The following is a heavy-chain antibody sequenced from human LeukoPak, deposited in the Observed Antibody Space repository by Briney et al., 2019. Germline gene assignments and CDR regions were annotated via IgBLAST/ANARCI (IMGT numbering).Heavy chain of an antibody. CDR2: INPNSGGT. J-gene: IGHJ4*02. Sequence: ASVKVSCKASGYTFTGYYMHWVRQAPGQGLEWMGWINPNSGGTNYAQKFQGRVTMTRDTSISTAYMELSRLRSDDTAVYYCARGRYTRAAGPPTLGYWGQGTLVTVSS. CDR1: GYTFTGYY. V-gene: IGHV1-2*02. CDR3: ARGRYTRAAGPPTLGY. D-gene: IGHD6-13*01.